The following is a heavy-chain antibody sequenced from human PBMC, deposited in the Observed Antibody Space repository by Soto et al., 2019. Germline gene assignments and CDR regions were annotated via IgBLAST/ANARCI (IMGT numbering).Heavy chain of an antibody. CDR1: GYTFTSYG. CDR2: ISAYNGNT. Sequence: QVQLVQSGAEVKKPGASVKVSCKASGYTFTSYGITWVRQAPGQGLEWMGWISAYNGNTNYAQKLQGRVTRTTHTSTSTASTELRSLRSDDTAAYHWAREPEIFASGAQGTLVTFSS. J-gene: IGHJ5*01. CDR3: AREPEIFAS. V-gene: IGHV1-18*01.